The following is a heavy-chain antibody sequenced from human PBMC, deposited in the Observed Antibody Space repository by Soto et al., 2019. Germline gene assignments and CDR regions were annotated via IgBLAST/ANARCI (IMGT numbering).Heavy chain of an antibody. CDR3: ARDRVPLLYSSSSYYYGMDV. V-gene: IGHV3-30-3*01. J-gene: IGHJ6*02. D-gene: IGHD6-6*01. CDR1: GFTFSSYA. Sequence: PGGSLRLSCAASGFTFSSYAMHWVRQAPGKGLEWVAVISYDGSNKYYADSVKGRFTISRDNSKNTLYLQMNSLRAEDTAVYYCARDRVPLLYSSSSYYYGMDVWGQGTTVTVSS. CDR2: ISYDGSNK.